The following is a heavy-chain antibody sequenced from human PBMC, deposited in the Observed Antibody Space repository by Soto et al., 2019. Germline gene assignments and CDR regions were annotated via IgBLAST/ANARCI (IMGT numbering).Heavy chain of an antibody. CDR1: GFTFSSYA. CDR2: ISGSGGST. D-gene: IGHD4-17*01. Sequence: GGSLRLSCAASGFTFSSYAMSWVRQAPGKGLEWVSAISGSGGSTYYADSVKGRFTISRDNSKNTLYLQMNSLRAEDTAVYYCAKGGFDYGEPDYYYYYYMDVWGKGTTVTVSS. J-gene: IGHJ6*03. V-gene: IGHV3-23*01. CDR3: AKGGFDYGEPDYYYYYYMDV.